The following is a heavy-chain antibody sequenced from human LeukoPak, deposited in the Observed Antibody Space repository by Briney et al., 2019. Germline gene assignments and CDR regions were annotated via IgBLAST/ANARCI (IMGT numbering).Heavy chain of an antibody. CDR2: IFNSGST. V-gene: IGHV4-39*01. CDR3: ARHRGKRWLQDFDY. J-gene: IGHJ4*02. D-gene: IGHD5-24*01. Sequence: SETLSLTCTVSGGSISSSKYYWGWIRQPPGKGLEWIGTIFNSGSTHYNPSLKSRVTISVDTSKNQFSLNLSSVTAADTAVYYCARHRGKRWLQDFDYWGQGTLVTVSS. CDR1: GGSISSSKYY.